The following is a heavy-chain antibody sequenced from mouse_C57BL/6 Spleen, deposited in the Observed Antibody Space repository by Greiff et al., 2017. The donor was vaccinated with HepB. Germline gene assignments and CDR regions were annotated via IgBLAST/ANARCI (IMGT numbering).Heavy chain of an antibody. CDR1: GYTFTSYW. Sequence: QVQLQQPGAELVKPGASVKMSCKASGYTFTSYWITWVKQRPGQGLEWIGDIYPGSGSTNYNEKFKSKATLTVDTSSSPAYMQLSSLTSEDSAVYYCAREDYGSSYGAMDYWGQGTSVTVSS. CDR2: IYPGSGST. V-gene: IGHV1-55*01. CDR3: AREDYGSSYGAMDY. D-gene: IGHD1-1*01. J-gene: IGHJ4*01.